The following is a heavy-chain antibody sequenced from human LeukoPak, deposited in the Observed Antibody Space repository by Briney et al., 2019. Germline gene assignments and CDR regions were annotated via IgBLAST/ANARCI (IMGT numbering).Heavy chain of an antibody. CDR1: GVSFSAYS. J-gene: IGHJ3*02. Sequence: SETLSLTCAVYGVSFSAYSWTWIRQPPGKGLEWIGEINHSGGTNHNPSLKSRVSISTDSSKNQIFLKLRSVTAADTAVYYCAGPQAGAAFEIWSQGTMVTVSS. V-gene: IGHV4-34*01. D-gene: IGHD6-13*01. CDR3: AGPQAGAAFEI. CDR2: INHSGGT.